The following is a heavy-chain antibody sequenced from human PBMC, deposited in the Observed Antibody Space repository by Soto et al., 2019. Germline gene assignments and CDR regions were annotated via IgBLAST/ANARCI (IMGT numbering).Heavy chain of an antibody. J-gene: IGHJ4*02. V-gene: IGHV3-7*03. D-gene: IGHD3-3*01. CDR2: IKEDGSEK. Sequence: GGSLRLSCAASGLAFSRHWMTWVRQAPGKGLEWVANIKEDGSEKYYVDSVKGRFTISRDNAENSVFLQMNSLRVEDTAVYYCASRPSDTAYYGVFDFWGQGNPGHRLL. CDR1: GLAFSRHW. CDR3: ASRPSDTAYYGVFDF.